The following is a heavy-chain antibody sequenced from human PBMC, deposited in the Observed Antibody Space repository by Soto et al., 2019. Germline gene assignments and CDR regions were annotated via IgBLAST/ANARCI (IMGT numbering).Heavy chain of an antibody. CDR3: AKSLDYGGIILGGELDY. J-gene: IGHJ4*02. CDR1: GGTFSTYA. Sequence: GASVKVSCKASGGTFSTYAIDWVRQAPGQGLEWMGGIIPLFGTAKYAQNFQGRITITADESTNTAYMELRAEDTAVYYCAKSLDYGGIILGGELDYWGQGTLVTVSS. V-gene: IGHV1-69*13. CDR2: IIPLFGTA. D-gene: IGHD4-17*01.